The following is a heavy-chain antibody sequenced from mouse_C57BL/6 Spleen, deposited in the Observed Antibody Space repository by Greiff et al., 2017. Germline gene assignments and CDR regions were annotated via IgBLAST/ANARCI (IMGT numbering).Heavy chain of an antibody. CDR1: GFNIKDDY. J-gene: IGHJ2*01. V-gene: IGHV14-4*01. CDR3: TTGSNHDY. Sequence: EVKVVESGAELVRPGASVKLSCTASGFNIKDDYMHWVKQRPEQGLEWIGWIDPENGDTEYASKFQGKATITADTSSNTAYLQLSSLTSEDTAVYYCTTGSNHDYWGQGTTLTVSS. D-gene: IGHD1-1*01. CDR2: IDPENGDT.